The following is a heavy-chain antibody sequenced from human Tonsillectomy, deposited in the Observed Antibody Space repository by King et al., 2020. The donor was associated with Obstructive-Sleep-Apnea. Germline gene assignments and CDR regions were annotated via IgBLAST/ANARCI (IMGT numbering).Heavy chain of an antibody. D-gene: IGHD4-23*01. CDR3: AKNYGGNSHYFDY. J-gene: IGHJ4*02. CDR2: ISYDGSNK. V-gene: IGHV3-30*18. CDR1: GFTFSSYG. Sequence: VQLVESGGGVVQPGRSLRLSCAASGFTFSSYGMHWVRQAPGKGLEWVAVISYDGSNKYYADSVKGRFTISRDNSKNTLYLQMNSLRAEDTAVYYCAKNYGGNSHYFDYWGQGTLVTVSS.